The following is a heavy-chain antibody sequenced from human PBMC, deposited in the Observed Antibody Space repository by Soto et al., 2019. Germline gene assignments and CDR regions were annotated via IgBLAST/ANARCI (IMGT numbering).Heavy chain of an antibody. Sequence: GGSLRLSCAASGFTFSSYAMSWVRQAPGKGLEWVSAISGSGGSTYYADSVKGRFTISRDNSKNTLYLQMNSLRAEDTAVYYCAKDLASQWLGSCFDYWGQGTLVTVSS. CDR3: AKDLASQWLGSCFDY. J-gene: IGHJ4*02. V-gene: IGHV3-23*01. D-gene: IGHD6-19*01. CDR1: GFTFSSYA. CDR2: ISGSGGST.